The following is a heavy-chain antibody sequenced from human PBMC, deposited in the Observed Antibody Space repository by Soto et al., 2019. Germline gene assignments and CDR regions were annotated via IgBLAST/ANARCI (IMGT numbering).Heavy chain of an antibody. CDR1: GFTFDDYA. J-gene: IGHJ6*02. CDR3: VSQTHDSSAFHYHGLDA. CDR2: ITWNGDKV. D-gene: IGHD3-22*01. Sequence: GGSLRLSCAASGFTFDDYAMHWVRQAPGKGLEWVSGITWNGDKVEYADSVKGRFTISRENSKNSLSLQMHSLTVEDTALYYCVSQTHDSSAFHYHGLDAPGLAPMVTLSS. V-gene: IGHV3-9*01.